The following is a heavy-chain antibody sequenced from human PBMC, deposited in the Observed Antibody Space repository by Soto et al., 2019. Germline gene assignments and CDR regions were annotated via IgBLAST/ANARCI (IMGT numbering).Heavy chain of an antibody. D-gene: IGHD2-15*01. V-gene: IGHV1-69*02. CDR1: GGTFSSYS. Sequence: QVQLVQSGAEVKKPGSSVKVSCKASGGTFSSYSISWVRQDPGQGLEWMGRIIPILGIANYAQKFQGRVTITADKSTSTAYMELSSLRSEDTAVYYCASAEYSMVVVAATSGWYYYYGMDVWGQGTTVTVSS. J-gene: IGHJ6*02. CDR2: IIPILGIA. CDR3: ASAEYSMVVVAATSGWYYYYGMDV.